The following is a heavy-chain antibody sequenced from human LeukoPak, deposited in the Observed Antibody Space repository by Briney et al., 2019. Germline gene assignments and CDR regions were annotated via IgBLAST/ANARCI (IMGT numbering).Heavy chain of an antibody. CDR2: IYSGGST. D-gene: IGHD1-14*01. CDR3: ARVGAGMCLEYYFDY. CDR1: GFTVSSNY. Sequence: PGGSLRLSCAASGFTVSSNYMSWVRQAPGKGLEWVSVIYSGGSTYYADSVKGRFTISRDNSKNTLYLQMNSLRAEDTAVYYCARVGAGMCLEYYFDYWGQGTLVTVSS. J-gene: IGHJ4*02. V-gene: IGHV3-53*01.